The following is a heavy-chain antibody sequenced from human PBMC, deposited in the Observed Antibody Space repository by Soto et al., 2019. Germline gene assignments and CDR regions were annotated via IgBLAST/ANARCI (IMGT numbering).Heavy chain of an antibody. D-gene: IGHD3-10*01. J-gene: IGHJ6*02. V-gene: IGHV4-31*03. CDR3: ARARMVRGIIYYYGMDV. CDR1: GGSISSDGNY. Sequence: QVQLQESGPGLVKSSQTLSLTCTVSGGSISSDGNYWSWIRQHPGKGLERIGYIYYSGSTNYNPSPKSRVTISVATSKNQFSLKLTSVTAADTAVYDCARARMVRGIIYYYGMDVWGQGTTVTVSS. CDR2: IYYSGST.